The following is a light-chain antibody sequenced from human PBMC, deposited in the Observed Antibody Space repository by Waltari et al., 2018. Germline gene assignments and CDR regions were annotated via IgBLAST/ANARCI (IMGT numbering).Light chain of an antibody. CDR3: QQYSSSPIT. CDR1: QSLFFGASGKNY. J-gene: IGKJ5*01. CDR2: WAS. V-gene: IGKV4-1*01. Sequence: DIVLTQSPDSLAVSLGERATIDCWSSQSLFFGASGKNYLAWYQQKPGQPPKVLIYWASTREARVPERISGSGSGAHFTLTVDSLQAEDVAVYYCQQYSSSPITFGQGTRLEI.